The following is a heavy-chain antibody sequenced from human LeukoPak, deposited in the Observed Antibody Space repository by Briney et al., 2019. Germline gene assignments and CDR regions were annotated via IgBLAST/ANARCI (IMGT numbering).Heavy chain of an antibody. D-gene: IGHD5-12*01. CDR2: ISSSGSSI. CDR1: GFPFSSYE. CDR3: ASGVEAGYSGQDYYYYYAMDV. Sequence: GGSLRLSCAASGFPFSSYEMNWVRQAPGKGLEWVSYISSSGSSIYYADSVKGRFTISRDNAKNSLYLQMNSLRAEDTAVYYCASGVEAGYSGQDYYYYYAMDVWGQGTTVTVSS. J-gene: IGHJ6*02. V-gene: IGHV3-48*03.